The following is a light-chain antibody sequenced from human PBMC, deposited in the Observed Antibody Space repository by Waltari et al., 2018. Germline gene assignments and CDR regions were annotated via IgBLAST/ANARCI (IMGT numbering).Light chain of an antibody. CDR3: AAWDDSVSAMV. CDR2: TDN. V-gene: IGLV1-47*02. CDR1: SSNIGSNY. Sequence: QSVLTQPPSASGTPGQRVAISCSGSSSNIGSNYVYWYQQLPGTAPKLLLYTDNQRPSGVPDRFSDSKSGTSTSLAISGLRSEDEADYYCAAWDDSVSAMVFGGGTKLTVL. J-gene: IGLJ2*01.